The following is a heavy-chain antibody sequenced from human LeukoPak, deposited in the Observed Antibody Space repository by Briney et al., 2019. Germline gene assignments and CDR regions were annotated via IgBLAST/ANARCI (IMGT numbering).Heavy chain of an antibody. V-gene: IGHV3-23*01. CDR3: AREVGDYYDSSGSFGY. Sequence: GGSLRLSCAASGFTFSSYAMSWVRQAPGKGLEWVSAISGSGGSTYYADSVKGRFTISRDSAKNTLYLQMNSLRAEDTAVYYCAREVGDYYDSSGSFGYWGQGTLVTVSS. CDR1: GFTFSSYA. D-gene: IGHD3-22*01. CDR2: ISGSGGST. J-gene: IGHJ4*02.